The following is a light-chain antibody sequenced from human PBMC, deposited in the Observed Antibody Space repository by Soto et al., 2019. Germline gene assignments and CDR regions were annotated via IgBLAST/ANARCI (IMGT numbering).Light chain of an antibody. V-gene: IGKV1-13*02. Sequence: AIQLTQSPSSLSASVGDRVTITFRASQGISTLLAWYQQKPGKAPKVLIYESSLLQSGVPSRFSGSGSGTDFTLTISSLQPEDFATYYCQHFKSFPITFGRGTRLEIK. CDR1: QGISTL. CDR3: QHFKSFPIT. CDR2: ESS. J-gene: IGKJ5*01.